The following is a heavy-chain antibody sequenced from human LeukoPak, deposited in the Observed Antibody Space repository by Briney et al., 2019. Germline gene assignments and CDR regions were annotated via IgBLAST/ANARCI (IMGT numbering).Heavy chain of an antibody. CDR1: GGSISSYY. V-gene: IGHV4-59*12. Sequence: SETLSLTCTVSGGSISSYYWSWLRQPPGKGLEWLGYIYYSGSTNYNPSLKSRVTISVEQSKNQFSLKLGSVTAADTAVYYCARGSVVVAAKETPLYYYGMDVWGQGTTVTVSS. J-gene: IGHJ6*02. D-gene: IGHD2-15*01. CDR2: IYYSGST. CDR3: ARGSVVVAAKETPLYYYGMDV.